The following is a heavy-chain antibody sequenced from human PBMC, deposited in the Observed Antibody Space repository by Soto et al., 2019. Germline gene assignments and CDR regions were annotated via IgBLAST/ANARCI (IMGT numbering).Heavy chain of an antibody. V-gene: IGHV6-1*01. CDR2: TYYKSKWYN. D-gene: IGHD3-16*01. CDR1: GDSFSSNSVA. J-gene: IGHJ4*02. Sequence: PSQTLSLTCAISGDSFSSNSVALNWIRQSPSRGLEWLGRTYYKSKWYNDYAVSVKSRITINSDTSKNQFSLHLDSVTPEDTAVYYCSRDRADLLTGDFDSCSQGSPVTVSS. CDR3: SRDRADLLTGDFDS.